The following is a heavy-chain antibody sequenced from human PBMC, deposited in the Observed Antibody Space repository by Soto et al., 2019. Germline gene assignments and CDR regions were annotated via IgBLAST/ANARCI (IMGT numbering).Heavy chain of an antibody. CDR2: IYYSGTT. CDR1: GGSISSGAHF. J-gene: IGHJ3*02. CDR3: ARASQQWLVPSDDAFDI. V-gene: IGHV4-30-4*08. D-gene: IGHD6-19*01. Sequence: SSQTLSLTCTVSGGSISSGAHFCTCIRQHSGKGLEWIGYIYYSGTTYYNPSLKSRVTITRDTSASTAYMELSSLRSEDTAVYYCARASQQWLVPSDDAFDIWGQGTMVTVSS.